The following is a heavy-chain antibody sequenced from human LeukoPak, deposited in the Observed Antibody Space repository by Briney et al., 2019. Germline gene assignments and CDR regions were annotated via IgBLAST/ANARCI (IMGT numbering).Heavy chain of an antibody. Sequence: PSETLSLTCTVSGASISDYYWSWIRQPPGKGLEWIGYIYYSGSSNYNPSLKSRVTISVDTSKNQFSLKPSSVTAADTAVYYCARHFQRTWGYFYAMDVWGQGTTVTVSS. V-gene: IGHV4-59*08. D-gene: IGHD7-27*01. CDR3: ARHFQRTWGYFYAMDV. CDR1: GASISDYY. CDR2: IYYSGSS. J-gene: IGHJ6*02.